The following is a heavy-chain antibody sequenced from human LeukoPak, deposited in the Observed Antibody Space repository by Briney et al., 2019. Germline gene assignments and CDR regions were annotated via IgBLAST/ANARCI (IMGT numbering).Heavy chain of an antibody. J-gene: IGHJ3*02. CDR2: ISGSGGST. D-gene: IGHD5-18*01. V-gene: IGHV3-23*01. CDR3: AKGRGYGYLPDAFDI. Sequence: PGGSLRLSCAASGFTFSSYAMSWVRQAPGKGLEWASAISGSGGSTYYADSVKGRFTISRDNSKNTLYLQMNSLRAEDTAVYYCAKGRGYGYLPDAFDIWGQGTMVTVSS. CDR1: GFTFSSYA.